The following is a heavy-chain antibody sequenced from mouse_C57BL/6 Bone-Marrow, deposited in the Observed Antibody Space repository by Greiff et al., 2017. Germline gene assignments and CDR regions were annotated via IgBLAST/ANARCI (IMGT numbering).Heavy chain of an antibody. CDR3: TYGSSFPFAY. V-gene: IGHV14-4*01. J-gene: IGHJ3*01. D-gene: IGHD1-1*01. Sequence: VQLQQSGAELVRPGASVKLSCTASGFNIKDDYMHWVKQRPEQGLEWIGWIDPENGDTEYASKFQGKATITADTSSNTAYLQLSSLTSEDTAVYYCTYGSSFPFAYWGQGTLGTVSA. CDR2: IDPENGDT. CDR1: GFNIKDDY.